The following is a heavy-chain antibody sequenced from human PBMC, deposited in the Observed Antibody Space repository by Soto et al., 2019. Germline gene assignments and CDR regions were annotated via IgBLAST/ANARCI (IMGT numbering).Heavy chain of an antibody. CDR1: GDSVSSNSAA. CDR2: TYYRSKWYN. V-gene: IGHV6-1*01. CDR3: ARVYYYGSGSSYYYYGMDV. J-gene: IGHJ6*02. Sequence: PSQTLSLTCAISGDSVSSNSAAWNWIRQSPSRGLEWLGRTYYRSKWYNDYAVSVKSRITINPDTSKNQFSLQLNSVTPEDTAVYYCARVYYYGSGSSYYYYGMDVWGQGTTVTVSS. D-gene: IGHD3-10*01.